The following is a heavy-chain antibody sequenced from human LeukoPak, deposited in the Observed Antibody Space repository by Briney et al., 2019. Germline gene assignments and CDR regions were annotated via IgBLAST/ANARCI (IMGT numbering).Heavy chain of an antibody. CDR3: ARGQFGPDY. Sequence: PGGSLRLSCAASGFTFSNYWMHWVRQAPGQGLVWVSRINNDGSAATYADSVQGRLTISRDNGKNTLYLQMNTLRTEDTAVYYCARGQFGPDYWGQGTLVTVSS. CDR2: INNDGSAA. J-gene: IGHJ4*02. D-gene: IGHD3-16*01. V-gene: IGHV3-74*01. CDR1: GFTFSNYW.